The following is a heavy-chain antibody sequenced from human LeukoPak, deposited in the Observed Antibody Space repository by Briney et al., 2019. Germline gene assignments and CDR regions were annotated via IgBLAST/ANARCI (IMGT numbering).Heavy chain of an antibody. Sequence: GGSLRLSCAASGFTFDDYGMNWVRQAPGKGLEWVSGISWNGGSTGYADSVKGRFTISRDNAKNSLYLQMNSLRAEDTAVYYCAREIVGDIGVDFWGQGTLVTVSS. V-gene: IGHV3-20*04. CDR1: GFTFDDYG. D-gene: IGHD1-26*01. J-gene: IGHJ4*02. CDR2: ISWNGGST. CDR3: AREIVGDIGVDF.